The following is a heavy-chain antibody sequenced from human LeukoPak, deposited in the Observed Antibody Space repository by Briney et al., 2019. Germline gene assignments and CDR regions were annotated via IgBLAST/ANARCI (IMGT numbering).Heavy chain of an antibody. CDR3: ARGSGNYCFDY. Sequence: ASVKVSCKASGYTFTAYYMHWVRQAPGRGLEWMGWINPNSGDTNYAQKFQGRVTMTRDTSISTAYMELSRLRSDDAAVYYCARGSGNYCFDYWGQGTLVSVSS. CDR1: GYTFTAYY. V-gene: IGHV1-2*02. J-gene: IGHJ4*02. D-gene: IGHD1-14*01. CDR2: INPNSGDT.